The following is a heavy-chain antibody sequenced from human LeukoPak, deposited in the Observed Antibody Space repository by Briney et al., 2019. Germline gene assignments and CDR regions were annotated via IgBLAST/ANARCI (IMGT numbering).Heavy chain of an antibody. J-gene: IGHJ4*02. V-gene: IGHV3-23*01. CDR2: ISGSGGST. Sequence: PGGSMRLSCAASGFTFSSYAMSWVRQPPRKGLEWVSAISGSGGSTYYADSVKGRFTISRDNSKNTLYLQMNSLRAEDTAVYYCARHGSGTYYFDYWGQGTLVTVSS. CDR1: GFTFSSYA. D-gene: IGHD3-10*01. CDR3: ARHGSGTYYFDY.